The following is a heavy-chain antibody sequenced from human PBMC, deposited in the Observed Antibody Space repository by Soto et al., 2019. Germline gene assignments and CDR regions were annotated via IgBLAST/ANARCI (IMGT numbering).Heavy chain of an antibody. Sequence: QVQLVESGGGLVKPGGSLRLSCAASGFTFSDYYMSWIRQAPGKGLEWISYISSSGGSTHYADSVKGRFTISRDNAKNSLYLQMNSLRVEDTAVYYCARLYSSGWYGVDHWGQGTLVTVSS. CDR1: GFTFSDYY. CDR2: ISSSGGST. V-gene: IGHV3-11*01. D-gene: IGHD6-19*01. J-gene: IGHJ4*02. CDR3: ARLYSSGWYGVDH.